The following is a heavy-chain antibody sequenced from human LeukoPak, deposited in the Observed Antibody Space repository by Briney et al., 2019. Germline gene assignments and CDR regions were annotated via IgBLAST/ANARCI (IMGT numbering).Heavy chain of an antibody. V-gene: IGHV3-20*04. J-gene: IGHJ4*02. CDR2: INWNGGST. CDR1: GFTFDDYG. CDR3: ARTAYCGGDCYSLDY. Sequence: TGGSLRLSCAASGFTFDDYGMSWVRQAPGKGLEWVSGINWNGGSTGYADSVKGRFTISRDNAKNSLYLQMNSLRAEDTAVYYCARTAYCGGDCYSLDYWGQGTLVTVSS. D-gene: IGHD2-21*01.